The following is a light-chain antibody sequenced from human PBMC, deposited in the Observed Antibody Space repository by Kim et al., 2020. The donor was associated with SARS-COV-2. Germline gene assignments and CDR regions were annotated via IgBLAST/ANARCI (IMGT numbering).Light chain of an antibody. CDR1: SSDF. V-gene: IGLV2-8*01. CDR2: EVS. CDR3: SSHAGYDKFYV. Sequence: QSALTQPPSASGSLGQSVTISCTGTSSDFVSWYQQHPGRAPKLMIFEVSKRPSGVPDRFSGSKSGDTASLTVSGLQAEDEADYYCSSHAGYDKFYV. J-gene: IGLJ1*01.